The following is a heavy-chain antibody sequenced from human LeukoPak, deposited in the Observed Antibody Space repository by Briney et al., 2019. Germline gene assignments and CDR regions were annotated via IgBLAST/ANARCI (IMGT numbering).Heavy chain of an antibody. CDR1: GGTFSSYA. J-gene: IGHJ4*02. CDR3: ARNLAYCGGDCYSRGY. CDR2: IISIFGTA. V-gene: IGHV1-69*01. D-gene: IGHD2-21*02. Sequence: GSSVKVSCKASGGTFSSYAISWVRQAPGQGLEWMGGIISIFGTANYAQKFQGRVTITADESTSTAYMELSSLRSEDTAVYYCARNLAYCGGDCYSRGYWGQGTLVTVSS.